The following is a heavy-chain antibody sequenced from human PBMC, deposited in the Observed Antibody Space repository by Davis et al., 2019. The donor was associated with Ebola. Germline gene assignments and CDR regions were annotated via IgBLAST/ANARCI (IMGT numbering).Heavy chain of an antibody. CDR2: ITDTGGRT. V-gene: IGHV3-23*01. Sequence: PGGSLRLSCAASGFTSGRYAMSWVRQAPGKGLEWVAAITDTGGRTHYADSVKGRFTISRDNSKNTLYLQMNSLRAEDTAVYYCAKYASFYYAVGSNWFDPWGQGTLVTVSS. CDR3: AKYASFYYAVGSNWFDP. J-gene: IGHJ5*02. CDR1: GFTSGRYA. D-gene: IGHD3-10*01.